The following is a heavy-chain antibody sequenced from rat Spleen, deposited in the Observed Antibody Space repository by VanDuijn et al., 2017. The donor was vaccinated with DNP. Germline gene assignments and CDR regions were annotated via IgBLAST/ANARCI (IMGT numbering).Heavy chain of an antibody. CDR3: ASVRTNYGGYRAAYHFEN. D-gene: IGHD1-11*01. J-gene: IGHJ2*01. V-gene: IGHV5-31*01. Sequence: EVQLVESGGGPVQPGRSLKLSCVASGIMFSNYWMTWIRQAPGKGLEWVASISTGGGDTYYGDSVKGRFTISRDNAKSTLYRQMDSLRSEDAATYYCASVRTNYGGYRAAYHFENWGQGVMVTVSS. CDR1: GIMFSNYW. CDR2: ISTGGGDT.